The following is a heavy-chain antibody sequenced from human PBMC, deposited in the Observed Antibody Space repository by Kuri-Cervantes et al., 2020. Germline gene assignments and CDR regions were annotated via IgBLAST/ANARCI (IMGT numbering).Heavy chain of an antibody. V-gene: IGHV1-69*13. CDR2: IIPIFGTA. J-gene: IGHJ6*02. D-gene: IGHD1-26*01. Sequence: SVKVSCKASGYTFTSYGINWVRQAPGQGLEWMGGIIPIFGTANYAQKFQGRVTITADESTSTAYMELSSLRSEDTAVYYCAREREIYSGSYYYYGMDVWGQGTTVTVSS. CDR3: AREREIYSGSYYYYGMDV. CDR1: GYTFTSYG.